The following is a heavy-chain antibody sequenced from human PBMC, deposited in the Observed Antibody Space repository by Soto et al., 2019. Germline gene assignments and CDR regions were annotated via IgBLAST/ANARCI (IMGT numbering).Heavy chain of an antibody. CDR3: ARDCRYSTYNWFDP. J-gene: IGHJ5*02. V-gene: IGHV4-4*07. Sequence: SETLSLTCTVSGGPISSYYWSWIRQPAGKGLEWIGRIYTSGSTNYNPSLKSRVTMSVDTSKNQFSLKLSSVTAADTAVYYCARDCRYSTYNWFDPWGQGTLVTVSS. D-gene: IGHD1-1*01. CDR2: IYTSGST. CDR1: GGPISSYY.